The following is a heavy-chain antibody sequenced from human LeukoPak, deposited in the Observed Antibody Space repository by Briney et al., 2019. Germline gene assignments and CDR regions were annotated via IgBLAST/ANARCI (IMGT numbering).Heavy chain of an antibody. CDR2: INHSGST. V-gene: IGHV4-34*01. CDR1: GGSFSGYY. Sequence: SETESLTCAVYGGSFSGYYWSWIRQPPGKGLEWIGEINHSGSTNYNPSLKSRVTISVDMSKNQFSLKLRSVTAADTAVYYCARVEIQLWLRPAFDIWGQGTMVTVSS. D-gene: IGHD5-18*01. CDR3: ARVEIQLWLRPAFDI. J-gene: IGHJ3*02.